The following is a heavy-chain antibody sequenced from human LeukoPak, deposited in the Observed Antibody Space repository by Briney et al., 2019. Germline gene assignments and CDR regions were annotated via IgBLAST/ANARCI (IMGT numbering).Heavy chain of an antibody. CDR3: AREKLSSNWFDP. Sequence: ASVKVSCKASGYTFTGYYMHWVRQAPGQGPEWMGWINPNSGGTNYAQKFQGRVTMTRDTSISTAYMELSRLRSDDTAVYYCAREKLSSNWFDPWGQGTLVTVSS. CDR2: INPNSGGT. D-gene: IGHD1-1*01. V-gene: IGHV1-2*02. CDR1: GYTFTGYY. J-gene: IGHJ5*02.